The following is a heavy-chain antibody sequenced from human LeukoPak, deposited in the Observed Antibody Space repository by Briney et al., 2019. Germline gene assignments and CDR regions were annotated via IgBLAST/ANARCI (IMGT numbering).Heavy chain of an antibody. Sequence: ASVKVSCKASGYTCTSYGISWVRQAPGQGIEWMGWISAYNGNTNYAQKLQGRVTMTTDTSTSTAYMELRSLRSDDTAVYYCARDPSVRYYDILTGYWWFDPWGQGTLVTVSS. CDR1: GYTCTSYG. CDR3: ARDPSVRYYDILTGYWWFDP. J-gene: IGHJ5*02. D-gene: IGHD3-9*01. CDR2: ISAYNGNT. V-gene: IGHV1-18*04.